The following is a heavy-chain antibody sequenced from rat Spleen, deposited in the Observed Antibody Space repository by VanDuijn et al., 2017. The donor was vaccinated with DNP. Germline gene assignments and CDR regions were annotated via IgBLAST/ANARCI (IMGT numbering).Heavy chain of an antibody. D-gene: IGHD1-6*01. J-gene: IGHJ2*01. CDR3: TRGVYYGSSWAFDY. CDR1: GFTFSDYN. Sequence: EVQLVESGGGVVQPGRSLKLSCAASGFTFSDYNMAWVRQAPKKGLEWVATISYDGSSTYYRDYVKGRFTISRDKPKSSLYLQVNSLKSEDTATYYCTRGVYYGSSWAFDYWGHGVMVTVSS. CDR2: ISYDGSST. V-gene: IGHV5-7*01.